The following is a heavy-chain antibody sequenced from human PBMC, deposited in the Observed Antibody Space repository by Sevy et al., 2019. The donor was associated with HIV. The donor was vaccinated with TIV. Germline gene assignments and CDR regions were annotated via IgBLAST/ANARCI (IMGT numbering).Heavy chain of an antibody. D-gene: IGHD2-15*01. J-gene: IGHJ6*02. V-gene: IGHV3-11*01. CDR3: AREDIVLGEDNYYGIDV. CDR1: GFTFSDYY. CDR2: ISGSSSAI. Sequence: GGSLRLSCAASGFTFSDYYMSWIRQAPGKGLEWISYISGSSSAIVYADSVQGRFTISRDNSKNTLYLQMNSLRAEDTAVYYCAREDIVLGEDNYYGIDVWGQGTTVTVSS.